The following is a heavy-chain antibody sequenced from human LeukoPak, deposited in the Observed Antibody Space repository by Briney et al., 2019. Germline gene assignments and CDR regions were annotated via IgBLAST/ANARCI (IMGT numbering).Heavy chain of an antibody. Sequence: PGGSLRLSCAASGFPFSIYGMHWVRQAPGKGLEWVALFSADGINIYYADSVKGRFTISRDNSKNMLYLQMNSLRAEDTAVYYRAKARDIVVVPAPTGSFWGQGTLVTVSS. J-gene: IGHJ4*02. CDR3: AKARDIVVVPAPTGSF. CDR1: GFPFSIYG. CDR2: FSADGINI. V-gene: IGHV3-30*18. D-gene: IGHD2-2*01.